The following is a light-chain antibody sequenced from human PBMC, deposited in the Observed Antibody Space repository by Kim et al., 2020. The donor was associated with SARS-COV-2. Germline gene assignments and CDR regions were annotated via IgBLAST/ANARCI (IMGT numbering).Light chain of an antibody. CDR2: DVS. CDR1: QSVSNNW. V-gene: IGKV3-20*01. Sequence: EIVLTQSPATLSLSPGERATLSCRASQSVSNNWLAWYQQKPGQAPRLLIYDVSTRATDIPDRFSGSGSGTDFTLTISRLHPEDFAVYYCQQHGGSPRWTFGQGTKVDIK. J-gene: IGKJ1*01. CDR3: QQHGGSPRWT.